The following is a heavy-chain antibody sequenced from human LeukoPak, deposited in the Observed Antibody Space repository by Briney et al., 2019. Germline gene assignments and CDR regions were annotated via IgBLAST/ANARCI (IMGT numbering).Heavy chain of an antibody. CDR3: ARETVVTPYNYMDV. Sequence: PGGSLRLSCAASGFTFSSYSMNWVRQAPGKGLEWVSSISSSSSYIYYADSVKGRFTISRDNAKNSLYLQMNSLRAEDTAVYYCARETVVTPYNYMDVWGKGTTVTVSS. CDR1: GFTFSSYS. J-gene: IGHJ6*03. CDR2: ISSSSSYI. D-gene: IGHD4-23*01. V-gene: IGHV3-21*01.